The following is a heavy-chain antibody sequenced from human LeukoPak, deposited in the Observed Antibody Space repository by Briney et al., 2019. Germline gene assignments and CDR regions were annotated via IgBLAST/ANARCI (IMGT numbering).Heavy chain of an antibody. CDR1: GFTFSNAW. D-gene: IGHD3-22*01. V-gene: IGHV3-15*01. J-gene: IGHJ4*02. CDR2: IKSKTDGGTT. Sequence: KPAGSLRLSCAASGFTFSNAWMSWDRQAPGNGLEWVGRIKSKTDGGTTDYAAPVKGRFTISRDDSKNTLYLQMNSLKTEDTAVYYCTTPRSSGYYPYYFDSWGQGTLVTVSS. CDR3: TTPRSSGYYPYYFDS.